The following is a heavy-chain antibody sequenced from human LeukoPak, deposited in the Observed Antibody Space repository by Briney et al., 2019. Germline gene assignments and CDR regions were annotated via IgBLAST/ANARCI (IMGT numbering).Heavy chain of an antibody. J-gene: IGHJ5*02. CDR2: ISSASNTI. V-gene: IGHV3-48*01. CDR3: ARDGWFGDYNWFDP. CDR1: GFTFSSYG. Sequence: GESLRLSCAASGFTFSSYGMNWVRQAPGKGLEWVSYISSASNTIYYADSVKGRFTISRDNAKNSLNLQMNSLRVDDTAMYYCARDGWFGDYNWFDPWGQGTLVTVSS. D-gene: IGHD3-10*01.